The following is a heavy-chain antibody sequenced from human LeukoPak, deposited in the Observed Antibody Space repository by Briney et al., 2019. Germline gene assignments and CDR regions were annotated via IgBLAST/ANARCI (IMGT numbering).Heavy chain of an antibody. CDR2: INPNSGGT. CDR1: GYTFTDYY. D-gene: IGHD3-10*01. J-gene: IGHJ3*02. V-gene: IGHV1-2*02. CDR3: ARSTLGSADGFDI. Sequence: SVRLSCKASGYTFTDYYVHWVRRAPGQGLEWMGWINPNSGGTNYPQKFQGRVTMTRDTFVSTAYMELSRLRSDDTAVYYCARSTLGSADGFDIWGQGTLVTVSS.